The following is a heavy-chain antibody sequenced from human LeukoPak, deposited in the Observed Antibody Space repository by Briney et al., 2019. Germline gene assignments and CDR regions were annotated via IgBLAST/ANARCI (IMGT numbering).Heavy chain of an antibody. D-gene: IGHD4-23*01. J-gene: IGHJ6*03. CDR1: GDSITNPKW. CDR3: ARHLRTTVVIRYYYYYMDV. CDR2: IYYSGTA. V-gene: IGHV4-4*02. Sequence: PSGTLSLTCAVSGDSITNPKWWSWVRQPPGKGLEWLGEIYYSGTANYNPSLGSRVTISVDTSKNQFSLKLSSVTAADTAVYYCARHLRTTVVIRYYYYYMDVWGKGTTVTVSS.